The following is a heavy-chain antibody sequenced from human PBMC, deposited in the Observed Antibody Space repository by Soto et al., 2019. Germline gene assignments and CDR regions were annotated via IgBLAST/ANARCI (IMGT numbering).Heavy chain of an antibody. CDR1: GYTFTSYA. D-gene: IGHD3-10*01. CDR3: ASSRITMVPYGMDV. CDR2: INAGNGNT. J-gene: IGHJ6*02. V-gene: IGHV1-3*01. Sequence: QVQLVQSGAEVKKPGASVKVSCKASGYTFTSYAMHWVRQAPGQRLEWMGWINAGNGNTKYSQKFQGRVTITRDTSASTAYMGLSSRRSEDTAVYYCASSRITMVPYGMDVWGQGTTVTVSS.